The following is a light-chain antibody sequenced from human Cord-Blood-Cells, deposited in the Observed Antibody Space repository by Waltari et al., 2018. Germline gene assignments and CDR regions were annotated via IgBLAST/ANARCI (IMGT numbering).Light chain of an antibody. CDR2: DAS. J-gene: IGKJ2*01. CDR3: QQYGSSPYT. CDR1: QRVSSSY. V-gene: IGKV3D-20*01. Sequence: TVLTQSPATLSLSPGERATLSCGASQRVSSSYLAWYQQKPGLAPRLLIYDASSRDTGIPDRFSGSGSGTDFTLTISRLEPEDFAVYCCQQYGSSPYTFGQGTKLEIK.